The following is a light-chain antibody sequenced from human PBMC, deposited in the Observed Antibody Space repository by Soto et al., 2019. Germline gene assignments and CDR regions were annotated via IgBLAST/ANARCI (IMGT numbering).Light chain of an antibody. J-gene: IGLJ2*01. Sequence: QSALTQPPSVSGSPGQSVTISCTGSSSDVGSYNRVSWYQQPPGTAPKLMIYEVSNRPSGAPDRFSGSKSGNTASLTISGLQADDEADYYCSSYTSSSNLDVVFGGGTKLTVL. CDR1: SSDVGSYNR. CDR3: SSYTSSSNLDVV. CDR2: EVS. V-gene: IGLV2-18*02.